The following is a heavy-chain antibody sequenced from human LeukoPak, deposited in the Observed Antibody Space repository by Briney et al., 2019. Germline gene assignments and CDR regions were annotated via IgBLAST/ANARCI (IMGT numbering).Heavy chain of an antibody. Sequence: ASVKVSCKASGGTFSSYAISWVRQAPGQGLEWMGWINPNSGGTNYAQKFQGRVTMTRDTSISTAYMELSRLRSDDTAVYYCARGPERTLRYFDWLLDYWGQGTLVTVSS. D-gene: IGHD3-9*01. V-gene: IGHV1-2*02. CDR3: ARGPERTLRYFDWLLDY. CDR1: GGTFSSYA. J-gene: IGHJ4*02. CDR2: INPNSGGT.